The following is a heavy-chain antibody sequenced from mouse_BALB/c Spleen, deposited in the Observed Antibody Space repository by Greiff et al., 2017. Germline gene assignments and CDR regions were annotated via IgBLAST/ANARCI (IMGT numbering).Heavy chain of an antibody. CDR3: TRGGNYYAMDY. J-gene: IGHJ4*01. CDR1: GYTFTSYW. V-gene: IGHV1-69*02. Sequence: VKLMESGAELVRPGASVKLSCKASGYTFTSYWINWVKQRPGQGLEWIGNIYPSDSYTNYNQKFKDKATLTVDKSSSTAYMQLSSPTSEDSAVYYCTRGGNYYAMDYWGQGTSVTVSS. D-gene: IGHD1-1*02. CDR2: IYPSDSYT.